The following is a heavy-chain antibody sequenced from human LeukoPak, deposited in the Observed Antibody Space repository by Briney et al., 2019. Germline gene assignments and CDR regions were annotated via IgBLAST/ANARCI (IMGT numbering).Heavy chain of an antibody. V-gene: IGHV4-39*01. J-gene: IGHJ3*02. CDR2: IYYSGST. D-gene: IGHD6-19*01. Sequence: PSETLSLTCTVSGGSISSSSYYWGWIRQPPGKGLEWIGSIYYSGSTYYDPSLKSRVTISVDTSKNQFSLKLSSVTAADTAVYYCASISSGWFDDAFDIWGQGTMVTVSS. CDR3: ASISSGWFDDAFDI. CDR1: GGSISSSSYY.